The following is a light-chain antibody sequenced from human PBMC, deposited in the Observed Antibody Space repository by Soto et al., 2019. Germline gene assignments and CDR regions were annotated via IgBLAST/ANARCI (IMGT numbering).Light chain of an antibody. CDR2: GAF. CDR3: QQHGSSPPSWT. CDR1: QSVSSSY. V-gene: IGKV3-20*01. J-gene: IGKJ1*01. Sequence: ETVLTQSPGTLSLSPGERATLFCRASQSVSSSYLAWYQQKPGQAPRLLNYGAFSRATGIPDRFSGSGSGTDFTLTISRLEPEDFAVYYCQQHGSSPPSWTFGQGTKVEIK.